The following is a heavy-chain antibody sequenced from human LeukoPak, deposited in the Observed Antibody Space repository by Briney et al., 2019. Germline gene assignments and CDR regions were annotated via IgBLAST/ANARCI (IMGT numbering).Heavy chain of an antibody. CDR3: ARGSRFLGLY. CDR2: ISSNGGST. Sequence: GGSLRLSCAASGFTFSSYAMHWVRQAPGKGLEYVSAISSNGGSTYYANSVKGRFTISRDNSKNTLYLQMNSLRVEDTAVYYCARGSRFLGLYWGQGALVTVSS. J-gene: IGHJ4*02. D-gene: IGHD3-3*01. CDR1: GFTFSSYA. V-gene: IGHV3-64*01.